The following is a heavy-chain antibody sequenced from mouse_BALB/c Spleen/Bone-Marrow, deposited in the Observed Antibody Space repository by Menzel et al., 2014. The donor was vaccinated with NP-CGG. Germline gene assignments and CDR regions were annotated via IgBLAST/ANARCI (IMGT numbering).Heavy chain of an antibody. V-gene: IGHV4-1*02. CDR2: INPDSSTI. CDR3: ARLYYYGYFDY. Sequence: EVQRVESGGGLVQPGGSLKLSCAASGFDFSRYWMSWVRQAPGKGLEWIGEINPDSSTINYTPSLKDKFIISRDNAKNTLYLQMSKVRSGDTALYYCARLYYYGYFDYWGQGTTLTVSS. CDR1: GFDFSRYW. D-gene: IGHD1-1*01. J-gene: IGHJ2*01.